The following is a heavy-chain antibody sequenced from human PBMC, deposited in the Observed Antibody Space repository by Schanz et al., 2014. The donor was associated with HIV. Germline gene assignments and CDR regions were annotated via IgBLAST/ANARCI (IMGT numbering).Heavy chain of an antibody. CDR3: ALSRPSGYGGSWYFDL. CDR1: GFTFTSSA. CDR2: IIPIFGTA. Sequence: QMQLVQSGPEVKKPGTSVKVSCKASGFTFTSSAVQWVRQAPGQGLEWMGGIIPIFGTANYAQKFQGRVTMTRNTSISTAYMELSSLTSEDTAVYYCALSRPSGYGGSWYFDLWGRGTLVAVSS. V-gene: IGHV1-58*01. D-gene: IGHD2-15*01. J-gene: IGHJ2*01.